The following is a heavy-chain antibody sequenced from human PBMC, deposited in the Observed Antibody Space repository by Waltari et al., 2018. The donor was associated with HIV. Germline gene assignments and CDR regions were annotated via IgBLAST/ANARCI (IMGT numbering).Heavy chain of an antibody. CDR2: ISGSGGST. Sequence: EVQLLESGGGLVQPGGSLRLSCAASGFTFSSYAMSWVRQAPGKGLEWVSAISGSGGSTYYADSVKGRFTISRDNSKNTLYLQMNSLRAEDTAVYYCAKAGIVTMIVVVSFDYWGQGTLVTVSS. CDR3: AKAGIVTMIVVVSFDY. D-gene: IGHD3-22*01. CDR1: GFTFSSYA. J-gene: IGHJ4*02. V-gene: IGHV3-23*01.